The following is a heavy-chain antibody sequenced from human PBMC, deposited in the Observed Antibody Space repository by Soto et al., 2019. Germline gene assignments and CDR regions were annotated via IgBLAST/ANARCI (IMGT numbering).Heavy chain of an antibody. CDR3: ARASYGDYPIDY. D-gene: IGHD4-17*01. J-gene: IGHJ4*02. CDR2: TNAGNGNT. CDR1: GYTFTSYG. Sequence: ASVKVSCKASGYTFTSYGISCVRQAPGQRLEWMGWTNAGNGNTKYSQKFQGRVTITRDTSASTAYMELSSLRSEDTAVYYCARASYGDYPIDYWGQGTLVTVSS. V-gene: IGHV1-3*01.